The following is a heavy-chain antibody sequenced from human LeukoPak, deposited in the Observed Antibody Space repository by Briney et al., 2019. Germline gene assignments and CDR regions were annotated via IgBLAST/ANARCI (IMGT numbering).Heavy chain of an antibody. D-gene: IGHD3-10*01. V-gene: IGHV1-2*02. CDR3: AREDIVVRGVAL. CDR2: INPNSGGT. Sequence: ASVKVSCKASGYTFTGYYIHWVRQAPGQGLEWMGWINPNSGGTNYAQKFQGRVTMTRDTSISTAYMELSRLRSDDTAVYYCAREDIVVRGVALWGQGTLVTVSS. CDR1: GYTFTGYY. J-gene: IGHJ4*02.